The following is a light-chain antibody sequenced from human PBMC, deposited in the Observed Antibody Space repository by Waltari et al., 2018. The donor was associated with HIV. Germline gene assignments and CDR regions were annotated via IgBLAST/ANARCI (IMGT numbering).Light chain of an antibody. CDR1: SNDVGGYNY. CDR3: ESYTSTSVWV. Sequence: QSALPQPASVSGSPGQSITISCTGSSNDVGGYNYGSWYQQHPGKAPRLMIYDVSPRPSGVSDRFSGSKSGDTASLTISDLQPEDEADYYCESYTSTSVWVFGGGTRLTVL. J-gene: IGLJ3*02. CDR2: DVS. V-gene: IGLV2-14*03.